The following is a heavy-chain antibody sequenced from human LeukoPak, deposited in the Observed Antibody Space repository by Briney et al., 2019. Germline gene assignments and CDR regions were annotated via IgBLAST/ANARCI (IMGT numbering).Heavy chain of an antibody. D-gene: IGHD2-15*01. J-gene: IGHJ4*02. CDR3: ARDIGSGFDY. CDR1: GFTFSSYS. V-gene: IGHV3-21*01. CDR2: ISSSSSYI. Sequence: GGSLRLSCAASGFTFSSYSMNWVRQAPGKGLEWVSSISSSSSYIYYADSVKGRFTIPRDNAKNSLYLQMNSLRAEDTAVYYCARDIGSGFDYWGQGTLVTVSS.